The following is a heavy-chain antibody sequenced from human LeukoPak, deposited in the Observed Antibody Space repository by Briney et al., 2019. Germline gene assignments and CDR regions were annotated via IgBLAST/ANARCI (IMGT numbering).Heavy chain of an antibody. V-gene: IGHV1-46*04. D-gene: IGHD2-2*01. J-gene: IGHJ3*02. CDR3: ARVGQYHDAFDI. CDR2: INPSGAST. CDR1: GYTFTDYY. Sequence: GASVKVSCKASGYTFTDYYMHWVRQAPGQGLEWMGIINPSGASTSYAQKLQGRVTMTRDTSTSTVYMELSSLRSEDTADYYCARVGQYHDAFDIWGQGTTVTVS.